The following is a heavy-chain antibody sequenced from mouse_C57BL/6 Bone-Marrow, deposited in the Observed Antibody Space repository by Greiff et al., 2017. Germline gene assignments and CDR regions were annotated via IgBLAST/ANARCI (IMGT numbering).Heavy chain of an antibody. CDR3: ARPYYSNYDWFAY. Sequence: EVQLQESGGDLVKPGGSLKLSCAASGFTFSSYGMSWVRQTPDKRLEWVATISSGGSYTYYPDSVKGRFTISRDNAKNTLYLQMSSLKSEDTAMYYCARPYYSNYDWFAYWGQGTLVTVSA. V-gene: IGHV5-6*01. J-gene: IGHJ3*01. CDR2: ISSGGSYT. CDR1: GFTFSSYG. D-gene: IGHD2-5*01.